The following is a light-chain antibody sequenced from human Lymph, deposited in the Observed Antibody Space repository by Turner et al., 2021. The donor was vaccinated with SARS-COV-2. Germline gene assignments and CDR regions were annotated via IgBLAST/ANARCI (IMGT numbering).Light chain of an antibody. CDR1: SSNIGSDY. J-gene: IGLJ3*02. Sequence: QSVLTQPPSASGTPGQGVTISCSGSSSNIGSDYIYWYQQLPGTAPKLLIYRNNQRPSGVPDRFSGSKSGTSASLAISGLRSEDEADYYCAPWDDSLSGRVFGGGTKLTVL. CDR3: APWDDSLSGRV. CDR2: RNN. V-gene: IGLV1-47*01.